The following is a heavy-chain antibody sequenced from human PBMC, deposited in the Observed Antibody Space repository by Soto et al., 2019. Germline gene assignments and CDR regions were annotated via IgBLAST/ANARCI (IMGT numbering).Heavy chain of an antibody. CDR1: GYSFTSYW. J-gene: IGHJ6*02. CDR2: IDPSDSYT. V-gene: IGHV5-10-1*01. D-gene: IGHD1-26*01. Sequence: GESLKISCKGSGYSFTSYWISWVRQMPGKGLEWMGRIDPSDSYTNYSPSFQGHVTISADKSISTAYLQWSSLKASDTAMYYCARTVGATTPSYYYYYYGMDVWGQGTTVTVSS. CDR3: ARTVGATTPSYYYYYYGMDV.